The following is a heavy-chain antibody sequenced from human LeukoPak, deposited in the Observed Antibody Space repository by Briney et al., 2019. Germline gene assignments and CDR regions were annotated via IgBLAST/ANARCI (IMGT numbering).Heavy chain of an antibody. CDR2: INPNSGGT. CDR3: ARGCSGGSCYSPTFDY. Sequence: ASVKVSCKASGYTFTGYYMHWVRQAPGQGLEWMGWINPNSGGTNYGRVTMTRDTSISTAYMELSRLRSDDTAVYYCARGCSGGSCYSPTFDYWGQGTLVTVSS. D-gene: IGHD2-15*01. J-gene: IGHJ4*02. CDR1: GYTFTGYY. V-gene: IGHV1-2*02.